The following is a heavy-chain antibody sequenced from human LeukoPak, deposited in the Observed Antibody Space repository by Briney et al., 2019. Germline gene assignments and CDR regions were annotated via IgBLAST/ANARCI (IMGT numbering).Heavy chain of an antibody. J-gene: IGHJ2*01. CDR1: GAAVSSYY. V-gene: IGHV4-59*02. CDR3: ARDPRTIVGASYWYFDL. CDR2: IYYSGST. Sequence: PSETLSLTCTVSGAAVSSYYWSWIRQPPGKGLEWIGFIYYSGSTNYDPSLKSRVTISVDTSKNQFSLKLNSVTAAAAAVYYCARDPRTIVGASYWYFDLWGRGTLVTVSS. D-gene: IGHD1-26*01.